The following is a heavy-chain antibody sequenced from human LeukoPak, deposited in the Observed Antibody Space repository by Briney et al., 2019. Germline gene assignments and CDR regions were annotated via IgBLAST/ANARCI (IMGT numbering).Heavy chain of an antibody. J-gene: IGHJ3*02. D-gene: IGHD4-17*01. Sequence: GGSLRLSCAASGFTFSSYWMSWVRQAPGKGLEWVANIKQDGSEKYYVDSVKGRFTISRDNAKNSLYLQMNSLRAEDTAVYYCARDDYGDYDPIDAFDIWGQGTMVTVSS. CDR3: ARDDYGDYDPIDAFDI. CDR1: GFTFSSYW. V-gene: IGHV3-7*01. CDR2: IKQDGSEK.